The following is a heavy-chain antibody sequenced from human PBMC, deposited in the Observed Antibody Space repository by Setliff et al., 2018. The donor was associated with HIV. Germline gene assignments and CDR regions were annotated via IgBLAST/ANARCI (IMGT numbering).Heavy chain of an antibody. CDR2: VSHSAGT. CDR1: PGSITVYY. D-gene: IGHD3-22*01. J-gene: IGHJ2*01. Sequence: SETLSLTCNVSPGSITVYYWTWVRQPPGRGLEWIGYVSHSAGTSYNPSPNSRVTMSVDPSRDQFSLKLSSVTAADTAVYYCARDRHSYYYDSSGYYNWYFDLWGRGTLVTVSS. CDR3: ARDRHSYYYDSSGYYNWYFDL. V-gene: IGHV4-59*01.